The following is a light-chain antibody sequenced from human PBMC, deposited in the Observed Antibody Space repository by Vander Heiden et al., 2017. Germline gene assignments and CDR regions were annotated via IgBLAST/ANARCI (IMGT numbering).Light chain of an antibody. Sequence: IVLTQSPGTLSFSPGESATLSCRASQSVSSSYLAWYQQKPGQAPRLLIYGASSRATGIPDRFSGSGSGTDFTLTISRLEPEDFAVYYCQQYGSSPTFGQGTKVEIK. V-gene: IGKV3-20*01. CDR2: GAS. CDR3: QQYGSSPT. J-gene: IGKJ1*01. CDR1: QSVSSSY.